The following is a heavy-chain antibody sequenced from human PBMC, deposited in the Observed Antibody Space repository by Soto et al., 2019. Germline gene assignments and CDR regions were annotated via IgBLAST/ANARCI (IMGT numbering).Heavy chain of an antibody. D-gene: IGHD2-2*01. V-gene: IGHV1-2*04. CDR2: INPNSGGT. CDR1: GYTFTGYY. J-gene: IGHJ5*02. CDR3: ARDYVPAAMAYWFDP. Sequence: ASVKVSCKASGYTFTGYYMHWVRQAPGQGLEWMGWINPNSGGTHYAQKFQGWVTMTRDTSINTAYMELSRLRSDDTAVYYCARDYVPAAMAYWFDPWGQGTLVTVAS.